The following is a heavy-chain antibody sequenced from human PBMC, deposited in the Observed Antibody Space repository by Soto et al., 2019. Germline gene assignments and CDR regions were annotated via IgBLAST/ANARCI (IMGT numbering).Heavy chain of an antibody. V-gene: IGHV4-39*01. CDR2: VYYTGNT. Sequence: QLQLQESGPGLVKPSETLSLTCTVSGGSIRSPYYYWGWIRQPPGKGLEWIGGVYYTGNTHYNPSLKIQVTISVDTSKNQFYLHLTSVTAADTSVYYCARHDNIVVVPAAVRYWGPGTLVTVSA. CDR1: GGSIRSPYYY. J-gene: IGHJ4*02. CDR3: ARHDNIVVVPAAVRY. D-gene: IGHD2-2*02.